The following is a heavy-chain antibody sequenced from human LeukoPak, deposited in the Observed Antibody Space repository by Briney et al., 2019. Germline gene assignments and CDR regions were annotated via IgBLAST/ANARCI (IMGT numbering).Heavy chain of an antibody. D-gene: IGHD3-22*01. CDR2: IKSKTDGGTT. J-gene: IGHJ3*02. CDR3: TTDLYYYDSSGLNRAAFDI. Sequence: PGGSLRLSCAASRFTFSNAWMSWVRPAPGKGLEGVGRIKSKTDGGTTDYAARVKGRFTISRDDSKNTLYLQMNSLKTEDTAVYYCTTDLYYYDSSGLNRAAFDIWGQGTMVTVSS. CDR1: RFTFSNAW. V-gene: IGHV3-15*01.